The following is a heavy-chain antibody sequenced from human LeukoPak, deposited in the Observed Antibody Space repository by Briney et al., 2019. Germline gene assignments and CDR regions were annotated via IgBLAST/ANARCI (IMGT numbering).Heavy chain of an antibody. CDR2: ISTSSRYI. CDR1: GFTFSSFD. J-gene: IGHJ5*02. CDR3: ARADCSGSTCYLRRSWFDP. V-gene: IGHV3-21*01. D-gene: IGHD2-2*01. Sequence: PGGSLRLSCAASGFTFSSFDMNWVRQAPGKRLEWVSSISTSSRYIYYRDSVKGRFTISRDDAKNSLYLQMNSLRVEDTAVYYCARADCSGSTCYLRRSWFDPWGQGTLVTVSS.